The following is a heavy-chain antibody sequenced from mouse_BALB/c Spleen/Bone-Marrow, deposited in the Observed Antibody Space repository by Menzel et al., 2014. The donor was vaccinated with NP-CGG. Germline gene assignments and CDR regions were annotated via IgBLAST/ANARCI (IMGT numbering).Heavy chain of an antibody. CDR2: IWAGGTT. D-gene: IGHD2-4*01. CDR1: GFSLPRFG. J-gene: IGHJ4*01. CDR3: ARGDYDYAMDY. Sequence: QVQLKESGPGLVAPSQSLSITCTVSGFSLPRFGVHWVRQPPGKGLEWLGIIWAGGTTNYNSALMFRLSISKDNSKSQVFLKMNSQQTDDTAMYYCARGDYDYAMDYWGQGTSVTVSS. V-gene: IGHV2-9*02.